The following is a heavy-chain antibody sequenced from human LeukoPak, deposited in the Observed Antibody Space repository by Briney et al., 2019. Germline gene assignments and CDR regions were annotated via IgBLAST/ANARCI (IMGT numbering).Heavy chain of an antibody. D-gene: IGHD5-12*01. Sequence: PSETLSLTCAVYGGSFSGYYWTWIRQPPGKGLEWIGEINHSGSTNYNPSLKSRVTISLDTSKNQFSLKLSSVTAADTAVYYCARARPVATVDYWGQGTLVTVSS. V-gene: IGHV4-34*01. CDR2: INHSGST. J-gene: IGHJ4*02. CDR3: ARARPVATVDY. CDR1: GGSFSGYY.